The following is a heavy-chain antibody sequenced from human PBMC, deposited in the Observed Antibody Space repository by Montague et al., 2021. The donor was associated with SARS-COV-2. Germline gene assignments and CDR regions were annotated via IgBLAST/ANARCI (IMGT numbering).Heavy chain of an antibody. CDR3: ARLESTRGVIIRWAFHI. D-gene: IGHD3-10*01. J-gene: IGHJ3*02. Sequence: SETLSLTCSVSGEPISGFFWNWIRQPAGKGLEWIGRIYASGGTDYNPSLESRVTMSVDTSKNQFSLKVNSVTATDTAVYYCARLESTRGVIIRWAFHIWGQGTKVTVSS. CDR1: GEPISGFF. CDR2: IYASGGT. V-gene: IGHV4-4*07.